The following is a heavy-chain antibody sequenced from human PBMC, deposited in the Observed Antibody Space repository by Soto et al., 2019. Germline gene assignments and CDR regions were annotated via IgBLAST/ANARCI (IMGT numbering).Heavy chain of an antibody. CDR2: IKSKIDGGTT. CDR1: GFTFSDAW. CDR3: TTDSLFTGQLVRLDN. D-gene: IGHD3-9*01. Sequence: GGSLRLSCAASGFTFSDAWINWVRQAPGKGLEWVGRIKSKIDGGTTDFAAPVKGRFAISRDDSRDMVYMEMYSLKTDDTAVYYCTTDSLFTGQLVRLDNWGHGTLVTVSS. V-gene: IGHV3-15*07. J-gene: IGHJ4*01.